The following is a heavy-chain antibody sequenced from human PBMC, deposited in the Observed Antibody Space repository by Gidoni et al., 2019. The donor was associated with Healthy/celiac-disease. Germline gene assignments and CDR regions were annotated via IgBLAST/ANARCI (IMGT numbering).Heavy chain of an antibody. CDR3: ARVEIYGDYLDAFDI. J-gene: IGHJ3*02. V-gene: IGHV2-26*01. CDR2: IFSNDEK. Sequence: QVTLKESGPVLVKPTETLTLTCTGSGFSLSNARMGVSWIRQPPGKALEWLAHIFSNDEKSYSTALKSRLTISKDTPKSQVVLTMTNMDPVDTATYFCARVEIYGDYLDAFDIWGQGTMVTVSS. CDR1: GFSLSNARMG. D-gene: IGHD4-17*01.